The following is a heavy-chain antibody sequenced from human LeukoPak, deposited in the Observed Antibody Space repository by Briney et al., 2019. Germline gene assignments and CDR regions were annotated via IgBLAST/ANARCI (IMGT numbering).Heavy chain of an antibody. D-gene: IGHD6-13*01. Sequence: ASVKVSCKASGYTFTSYGISWVRQAPGQGLEWMGWISAYNGNTNYARKLQGRVTMTTDTSTSTAYMELRSLRSDDTAVYYCASHRRSSSWYYFDYWGQGTLVTVSS. J-gene: IGHJ4*02. CDR3: ASHRRSSSWYYFDY. V-gene: IGHV1-18*01. CDR1: GYTFTSYG. CDR2: ISAYNGNT.